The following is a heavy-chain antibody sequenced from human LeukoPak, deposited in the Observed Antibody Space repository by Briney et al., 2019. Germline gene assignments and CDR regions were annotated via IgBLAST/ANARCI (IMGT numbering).Heavy chain of an antibody. D-gene: IGHD1-1*01. CDR1: GFTFSSYA. V-gene: IGHV3-23*01. CDR2: IRSNGATA. CDR3: ARGQEFDDGVFDS. Sequence: AGGSLRLSCAVSGFTFSSYAMSWVRQAPGKGLEWVSTIRSNGATAYNADSVKGRFTISRDNSKNTVYLQMNSLRVEDTAIYYCARGQEFDDGVFDSWGQGTLVTVSS. J-gene: IGHJ4*02.